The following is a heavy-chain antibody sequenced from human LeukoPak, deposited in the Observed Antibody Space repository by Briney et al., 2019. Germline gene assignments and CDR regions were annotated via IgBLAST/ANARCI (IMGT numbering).Heavy chain of an antibody. CDR3: ATGGQWLVPGSRVNHPWYFDL. Sequence: APVKVSCKASGYTFTSYYMHWVRQAPGQGLEWMGIINPSGGSTSYAQKFQGRVTMTEDTSTDTAYKELSSLRSEDTAVYYCATGGQWLVPGSRVNHPWYFDLWGRGTLVTVSS. J-gene: IGHJ2*01. CDR2: INPSGGST. V-gene: IGHV1-46*01. CDR1: GYTFTSYY. D-gene: IGHD6-19*01.